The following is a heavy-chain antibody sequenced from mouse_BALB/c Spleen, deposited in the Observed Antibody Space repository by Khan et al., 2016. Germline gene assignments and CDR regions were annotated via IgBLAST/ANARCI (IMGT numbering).Heavy chain of an antibody. CDR2: ISPGNGDI. J-gene: IGHJ3*01. V-gene: IGHV1S53*02. CDR1: GYSFTDHA. D-gene: IGHD3-1*01. Sequence: QIQLVQSDAALVQPGASVKISCTASGYSFTDHAIHWVKQKPEQGLEWIGYISPGNGDIKYNEKFKGKATLTADKSSSTAYMQLNSLASEDSAVYFCISSLALFAHWGQGTLVTVSA. CDR3: ISSLALFAH.